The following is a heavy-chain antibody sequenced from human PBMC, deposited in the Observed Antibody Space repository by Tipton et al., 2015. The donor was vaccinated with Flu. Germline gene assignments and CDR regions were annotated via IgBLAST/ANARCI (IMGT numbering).Heavy chain of an antibody. V-gene: IGHV4-59*08. CDR2: IYYSGIT. D-gene: IGHD6-19*01. CDR3: ATLGLGVAYYFDH. J-gene: IGHJ4*02. CDR1: GGSISRYY. Sequence: TLSLTCTVSGGSISRYYWNWFRQSPNKGLEWIGYIYYSGITHYNPSLKSRLSMSVDTSKNQFTLNPTSVTAADTAVYYCATLGLGVAYYFDHWGQGTLVTVSS.